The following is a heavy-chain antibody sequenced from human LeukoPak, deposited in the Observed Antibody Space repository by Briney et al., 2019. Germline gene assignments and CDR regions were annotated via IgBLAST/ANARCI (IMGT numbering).Heavy chain of an antibody. J-gene: IGHJ4*02. CDR2: IYSGGST. V-gene: IGHV3-66*01. CDR1: GFTVSSNY. D-gene: IGHD3-22*01. CDR3: ARAGTYYYDSNGYYYG. Sequence: GGSLRLSCAASGFTVSSNYMSWVRQAPGKGLEWVSVIYSGGSTYYADSVKGRFTISRDNSKNTLYLQMNSLRAEDTAVYYCARAGTYYYDSNGYYYGWGQGTLVTVSS.